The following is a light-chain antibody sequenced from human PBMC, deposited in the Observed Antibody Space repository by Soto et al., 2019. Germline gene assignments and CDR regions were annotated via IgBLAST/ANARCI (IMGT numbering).Light chain of an antibody. V-gene: IGLV3-9*01. CDR1: NIGSKN. CDR3: QLCDSSTAGEV. J-gene: IGLJ2*01. Sequence: SYELTQPLSVSVALGQTARIPCGGNNIGSKNVHWYQQKPGQAPVLVIYRDSNRPSGIPERFSGSNSGNTATLTISSAQAGDEADYYCQLCDSSTAGEVFGGGTKLTVL. CDR2: RDS.